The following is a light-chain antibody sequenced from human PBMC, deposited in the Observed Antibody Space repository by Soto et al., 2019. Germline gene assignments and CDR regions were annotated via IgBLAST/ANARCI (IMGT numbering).Light chain of an antibody. V-gene: IGKV3-15*01. J-gene: IGKJ1*01. Sequence: EIVMTQSPSTLSVSPGGRATLSCRASQSISDTLAWYQQKPGQAPRLLIYSASRRATGFPGRFSGSGSGTDFTLTISRLEPEDFAVYYCQQYAKAPLTFGQGTKVDIK. CDR2: SAS. CDR3: QQYAKAPLT. CDR1: QSISDT.